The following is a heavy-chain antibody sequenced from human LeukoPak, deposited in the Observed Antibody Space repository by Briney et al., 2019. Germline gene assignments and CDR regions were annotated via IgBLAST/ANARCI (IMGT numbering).Heavy chain of an antibody. V-gene: IGHV4-59*01. CDR1: GGSISSYY. D-gene: IGHD2-2*01. J-gene: IGHJ5*02. CDR2: IYYSGST. Sequence: PSETLSLTCTVSGGSISSYYWSWLRQPPGKGLEWIGYIYYSGSTNYNPSLKSRVTISVDTSKNQFSLKLSSVTAADTAVYYCARSQYQLLAGVWFDPWGQGTLVTVSS. CDR3: ARSQYQLLAGVWFDP.